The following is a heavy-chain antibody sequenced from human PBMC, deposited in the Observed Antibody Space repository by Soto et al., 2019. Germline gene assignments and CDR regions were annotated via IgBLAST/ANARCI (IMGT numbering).Heavy chain of an antibody. CDR1: GGSVSSGTYY. CDR2: IYGTGST. J-gene: IGHJ6*02. Sequence: QVQLQESDPGLVKPSETLSLTCTVSGGSVSSGTYYWTWIRQPPGKGLEWIGYIYGTGSTNYNPSLKSRATISVDTSKNQFSLKLSSVTAADTXVYYXXXXXXXXXXXXXXXXVXGQGTTVTV. CDR3: XXXXXXXXXXXXXXXV. V-gene: IGHV4-61*01.